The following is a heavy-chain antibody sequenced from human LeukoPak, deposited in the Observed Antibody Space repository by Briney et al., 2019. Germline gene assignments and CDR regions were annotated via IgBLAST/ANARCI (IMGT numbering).Heavy chain of an antibody. J-gene: IGHJ5*02. CDR2: IYHSGST. Sequence: PSETLSLTCTVSGGSISSSSYYWGWIRQPPGKGLEWIGSIYHSGSTYYNPSLKSRVTISVDTSKNQFSLKLSSVTAADTAVYYCARELLGPNWFDPWGQGTLVTVSS. CDR3: ARELLGPNWFDP. CDR1: GGSISSSSYY. V-gene: IGHV4-39*07. D-gene: IGHD2-8*02.